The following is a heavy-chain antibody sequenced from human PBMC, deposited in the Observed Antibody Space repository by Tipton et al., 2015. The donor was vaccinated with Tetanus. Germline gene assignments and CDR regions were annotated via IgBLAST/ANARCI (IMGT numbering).Heavy chain of an antibody. CDR2: IFYSGNS. V-gene: IGHV4-61*08. CDR3: ARGLIDDFLGSRIYFDS. CDR1: GGSIRSGDYQ. Sequence: TLSLTCSVSGGSIRSGDYQWNWIRQPPGKGLEWIGDIFYSGNSIPNPSFRSRVTMSADTSRTLFSLTLMSVTAADTAVYFCARGLIDDFLGSRIYFDSWGPGTLVTVSS. D-gene: IGHD3-16*01. J-gene: IGHJ4*02.